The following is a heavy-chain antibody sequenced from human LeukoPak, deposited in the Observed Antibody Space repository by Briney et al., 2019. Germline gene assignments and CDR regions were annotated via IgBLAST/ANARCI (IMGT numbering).Heavy chain of an antibody. CDR3: ARVGGTIFGVVTLLY. J-gene: IGHJ4*02. D-gene: IGHD3-3*01. CDR1: GYTFTGYY. Sequence: ASVTVSCTASGYTFTGYYMHWVRQAPGQGLEWMGWINPNSGGTNYAQKFQGRVTMTRDTSISTAYMELSRLRSDDTAVYYCARVGGTIFGVVTLLYWGQGTLVTVSS. V-gene: IGHV1-2*02. CDR2: INPNSGGT.